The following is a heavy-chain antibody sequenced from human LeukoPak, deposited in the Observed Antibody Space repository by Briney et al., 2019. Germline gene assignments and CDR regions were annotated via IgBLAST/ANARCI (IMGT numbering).Heavy chain of an antibody. V-gene: IGHV4-38-2*02. CDR2: IYHTGST. Sequence: SETLSLTCTVSDYSITRGYHWGWVRQPPGKGLEWIGSIYHTGSTGYNVALKSRVTISVDTSKNQFSLKMNSLTAADTAVYYCARHEIRRHNDYWGRGRLVIVSS. CDR3: ARHEIRRHNDY. CDR1: DYSITRGYH. J-gene: IGHJ4*02. D-gene: IGHD4-17*01.